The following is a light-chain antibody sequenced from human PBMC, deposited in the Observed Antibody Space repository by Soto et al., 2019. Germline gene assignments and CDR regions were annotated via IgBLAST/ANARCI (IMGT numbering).Light chain of an antibody. CDR2: DNN. Sequence: QSVLTQPPSVSAAPGQKVTISCSGSSSNIGNNYVSWYQQLPGTAPKLLIYDNNKRPSGIPDRFSDSKSGTSATLAITGLQTGDEADYYCGTWDSSLSDYVLGTGTK. CDR3: GTWDSSLSDYV. J-gene: IGLJ1*01. V-gene: IGLV1-51*01. CDR1: SSNIGNNY.